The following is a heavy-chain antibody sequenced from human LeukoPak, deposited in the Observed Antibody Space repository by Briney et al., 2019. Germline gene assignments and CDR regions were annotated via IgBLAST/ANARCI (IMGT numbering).Heavy chain of an antibody. CDR3: AKGVLPTGFDY. D-gene: IGHD3-10*01. J-gene: IGHJ4*02. Sequence: GGSLRLSCAASGFTFSSYAMNWVRQAPGKGLEWVSAISGSGGNTYYADSVKGRFTISRDNSKNTLYLQMNSLSAEDTAIYYCAKGVLPTGFDYWGQGTLVTVSS. V-gene: IGHV3-23*01. CDR2: ISGSGGNT. CDR1: GFTFSSYA.